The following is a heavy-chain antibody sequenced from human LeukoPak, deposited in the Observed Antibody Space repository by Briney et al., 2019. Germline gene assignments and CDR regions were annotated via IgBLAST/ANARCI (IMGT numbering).Heavy chain of an antibody. CDR2: FDPEDGET. CDR1: GYTLTELS. J-gene: IGHJ1*01. D-gene: IGHD4-17*01. Sequence: ASVKVSCKVSGYTLTELSMHWVRQAPGKGLEWMGGFDPEDGETIYAQKLQGRVTMTTDTSTSTAYMELRSLRSDDTAVYYCARVGGIYGDSRYFQHWGQGTLVTVSS. V-gene: IGHV1-24*01. CDR3: ARVGGIYGDSRYFQH.